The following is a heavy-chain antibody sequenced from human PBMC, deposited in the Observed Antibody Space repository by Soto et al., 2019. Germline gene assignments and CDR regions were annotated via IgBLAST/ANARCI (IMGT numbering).Heavy chain of an antibody. CDR2: INPDTGNT. CDR1: GFTFTDNL. J-gene: IGHJ3*01. Sequence: QVQLVQSGAELKKPGASVNISCTASGFTFTDNLINWVRQAPGQGLEWMGWINPDTGNTRYSETFQGRVTISRHSSARIAYLKLSGLKNEDTALFCCAREIQRVGPRASDAFDVWAKGSMSTVSS. CDR3: AREIQRVGPRASDAFDV. V-gene: IGHV1-3*01. D-gene: IGHD5-18*01.